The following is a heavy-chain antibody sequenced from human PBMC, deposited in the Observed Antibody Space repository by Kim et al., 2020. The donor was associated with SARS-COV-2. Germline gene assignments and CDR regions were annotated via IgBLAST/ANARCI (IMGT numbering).Heavy chain of an antibody. D-gene: IGHD3-10*01. CDR2: IYTSGST. Sequence: SETLSLTCTVSGGSISSYYWSWIRQPAGKGLEWIGRIYTSGSTNYNPSLKSRVTMSVDTSKNQFSLKLISVTAADTAVYYCARDPGIKGITMVRGVISGMDVWGQGTTVTVSS. J-gene: IGHJ6*02. CDR1: GGSISSYY. CDR3: ARDPGIKGITMVRGVISGMDV. V-gene: IGHV4-4*07.